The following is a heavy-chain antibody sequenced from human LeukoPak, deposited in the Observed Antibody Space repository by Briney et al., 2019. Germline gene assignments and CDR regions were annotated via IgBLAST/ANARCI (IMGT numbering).Heavy chain of an antibody. CDR1: GGSISSSSYY. CDR3: SRRHEYGGNTFDY. J-gene: IGHJ4*02. CDR2: IYYSGST. D-gene: IGHD4-23*01. Sequence: TSETLSLTCTVSGGSISSSSYYWGWIRQPPGKGLEWIGSIYYSGSTYYNPSLKSRVTISVDTSKNQFSLKLSSVTAADTAVYYCSRRHEYGGNTFDYWGQGTLVTVSS. V-gene: IGHV4-39*01.